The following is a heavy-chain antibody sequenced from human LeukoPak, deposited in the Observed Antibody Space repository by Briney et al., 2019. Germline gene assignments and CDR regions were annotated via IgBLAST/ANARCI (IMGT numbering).Heavy chain of an antibody. J-gene: IGHJ6*03. CDR3: ARAPLYSRGVNCHSPYSYYMDV. CDR1: GGSLSSGTYY. CDR2: ISTSGDT. Sequence: SQTLSLTCTVSGGSLSSGTYYWSWIRQPARKGLEWIGRISTSGDTSYNPSLKSRVSISVDTSKSRFSLKLKSVTAADTAVYYCARAPLYSRGVNCHSPYSYYMDVWGQGTTLTVSS. V-gene: IGHV4-61*02. D-gene: IGHD2-21*01.